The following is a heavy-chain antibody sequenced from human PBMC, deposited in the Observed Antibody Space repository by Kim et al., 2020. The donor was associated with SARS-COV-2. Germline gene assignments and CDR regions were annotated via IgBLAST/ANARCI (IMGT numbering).Heavy chain of an antibody. V-gene: IGHV3-21*06. J-gene: IGHJ6*02. CDR2: ISGSSVYI. Sequence: GGSLRLSCEASAFTFDTYTMNWVRQAPGKGLEWVSSISGSSVYINYADSVKGRFTVSRDNAKNLLFLQMNTLRAEDTAVYYCPRDGRGGSDYYYAMDVWGQGTTVTVSS. D-gene: IGHD2-15*01. CDR3: PRDGRGGSDYYYAMDV. CDR1: AFTFDTYT.